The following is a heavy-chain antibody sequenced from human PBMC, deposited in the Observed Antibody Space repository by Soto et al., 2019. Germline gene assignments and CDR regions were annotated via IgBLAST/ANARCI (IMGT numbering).Heavy chain of an antibody. CDR3: ARAGTGDYYDSSGYPTRHNWFDP. CDR2: IYYSGST. CDR1: GGAISSYY. V-gene: IGHV4-59*01. Sequence: PSETLSLTCTVSGGAISSYYWRWIRQPPGKGLERIGYIYYSGSTNYNPSLKSRVTISVDTSKNQFSLKLSSVTAADTAVYYCARAGTGDYYDSSGYPTRHNWFDPWGQGTLVTVSS. J-gene: IGHJ5*02. D-gene: IGHD3-22*01.